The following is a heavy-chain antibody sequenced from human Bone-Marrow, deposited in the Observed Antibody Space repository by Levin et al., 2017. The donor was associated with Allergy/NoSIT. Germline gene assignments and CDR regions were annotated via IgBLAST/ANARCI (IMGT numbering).Heavy chain of an antibody. CDR2: VSGSGAST. V-gene: IGHV3-23*01. CDR1: GFTFSSFA. J-gene: IGHJ4*02. Sequence: GGSLRLSCAASGFTFSSFAMNWVRQAPGKGLEWIALVSGSGASTDYADSVKGRFIISRDNSKNTVYLQMNGLRAEDTAVYYCAKDWAMAPPGQTFDYWGQGTLVTVSS. CDR3: AKDWAMAPPGQTFDY. D-gene: IGHD3-16*01.